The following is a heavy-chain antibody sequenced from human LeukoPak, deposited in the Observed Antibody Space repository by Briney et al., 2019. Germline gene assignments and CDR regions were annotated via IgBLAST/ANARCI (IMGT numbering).Heavy chain of an antibody. CDR3: AKADTSGLYSPLGY. V-gene: IGHV3-23*01. J-gene: IGHJ4*02. CDR2: ITNSGGNT. D-gene: IGHD3-22*01. Sequence: GGSLRLSCAASGFTFSRYAMTWVRQAPGKGLEWVSTITNSGGNTYYADSVKGRFTISRDNSENTLFLQMNSLRADDTAVYFCAKADTSGLYSPLGYWDQGSLVTVSS. CDR1: GFTFSRYA.